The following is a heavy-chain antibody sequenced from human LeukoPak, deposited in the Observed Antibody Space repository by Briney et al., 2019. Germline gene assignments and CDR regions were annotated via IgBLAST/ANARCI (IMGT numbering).Heavy chain of an antibody. CDR1: GYTFTGYY. V-gene: IGHV1-2*02. J-gene: IGHJ3*02. CDR2: INPNSGGT. D-gene: IGHD3-9*01. CDR3: ARRAYYDILTGYLDAFDI. Sequence: ASVKVSCKASGYTFTGYYMHWVRQAPGQGLEWMGWINPNSGGTNYAQKVQGRVTMTRDTSISTAYMELSRLRSDDTAVYYCARRAYYDILTGYLDAFDIWGQGTMVTVSS.